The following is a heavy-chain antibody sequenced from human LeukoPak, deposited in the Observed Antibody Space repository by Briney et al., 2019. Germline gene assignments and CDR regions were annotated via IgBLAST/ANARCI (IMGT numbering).Heavy chain of an antibody. CDR1: GFTFDDYA. V-gene: IGHV3-9*01. CDR3: AKDHSVVITTGFDY. D-gene: IGHD3-22*01. CDR2: ISWNSGSI. Sequence: GGSLRLSCAASGFTFDDYAMHWVRRAPGKGLEWVSGISWNSGSIGYADSVKGRFTISRDNAKNSLYLQMNSLRAEDTALYYCAKDHSVVITTGFDYWGQGTLVTVSS. J-gene: IGHJ4*02.